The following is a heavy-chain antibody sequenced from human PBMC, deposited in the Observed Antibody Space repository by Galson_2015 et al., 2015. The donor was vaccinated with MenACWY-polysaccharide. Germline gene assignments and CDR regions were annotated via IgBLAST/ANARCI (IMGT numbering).Heavy chain of an antibody. V-gene: IGHV3-48*03. CDR1: GFTFSSYE. Sequence: SLRLSCAASGFTFSSYEMNWVRQAPGKGLEWVSYISSSDDTIYYADSVKGRFTISRDNAKSSLYLQMNSLRAEDTAVYYCARAVFGYSYTNYGMDVWGQGTTVTVSS. D-gene: IGHD5-18*01. CDR3: ARAVFGYSYTNYGMDV. CDR2: ISSSDDTI. J-gene: IGHJ6*02.